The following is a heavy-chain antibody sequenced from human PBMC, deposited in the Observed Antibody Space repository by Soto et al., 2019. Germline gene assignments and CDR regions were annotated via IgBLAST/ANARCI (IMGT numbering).Heavy chain of an antibody. Sequence: QVQLVESGGGVVQPGRSLRLSCAASGFTFSSYGMHWVRQAPGKGLEWVAVISYDGSNKYYADSVKGRFTISRDNSKNTLYLQMNSLRAEETAVYYGAKDREGYFDYWGQGTLVTVSS. J-gene: IGHJ4*02. V-gene: IGHV3-30*18. CDR2: ISYDGSNK. CDR3: AKDREGYFDY. D-gene: IGHD3-10*01. CDR1: GFTFSSYG.